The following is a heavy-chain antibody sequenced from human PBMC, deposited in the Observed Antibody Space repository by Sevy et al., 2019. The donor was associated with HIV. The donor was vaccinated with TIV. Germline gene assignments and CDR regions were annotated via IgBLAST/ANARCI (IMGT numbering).Heavy chain of an antibody. CDR1: GGSFSGYY. D-gene: IGHD4-17*01. CDR3: ATTTVTTPLDY. Sequence: GSLRLSCAVYGGSFSGYYWSWIRQPPGKGLEWIGEINHSGSTNYKPSLKSRVTISVDTSKNQFSLKLSSVTAADTAVYYCATTTVTTPLDYWGQGTLVTVSS. CDR2: INHSGST. V-gene: IGHV4-34*01. J-gene: IGHJ4*02.